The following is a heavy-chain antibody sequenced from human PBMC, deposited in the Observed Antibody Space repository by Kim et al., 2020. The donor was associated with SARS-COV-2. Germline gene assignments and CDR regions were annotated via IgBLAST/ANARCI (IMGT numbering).Heavy chain of an antibody. D-gene: IGHD3-10*01. CDR3: AIIPLGSFGSDYYYYMDV. J-gene: IGHJ6*03. V-gene: IGHV3-23*01. Sequence: GGSLRLSCAASGFTFSSYAMSWVRQAPGKGLEWVSAISGSGGSTYYADSVKGRFTISRDNSKNTLYLQMNSLRAEDTAVYYCAIIPLGSFGSDYYYYMDVWGKGTTVTVSS. CDR1: GFTFSSYA. CDR2: ISGSGGST.